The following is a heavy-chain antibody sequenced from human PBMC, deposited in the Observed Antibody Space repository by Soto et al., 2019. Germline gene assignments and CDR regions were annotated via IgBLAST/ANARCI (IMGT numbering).Heavy chain of an antibody. CDR2: ISKDGSVK. CDR3: ASLDTATIKIAGY. Sequence: GGSLRLSCAASGFTFSSYGMHWVRQAPGKGLEWVAVISKDGSVKYYADSVKGRFTVSRDSAKNSMYLQMNSLTVEDTAMYYCASLDTATIKIAGYWGQGIQVTVSS. J-gene: IGHJ4*02. CDR1: GFTFSSYG. V-gene: IGHV3-30*03. D-gene: IGHD5-12*01.